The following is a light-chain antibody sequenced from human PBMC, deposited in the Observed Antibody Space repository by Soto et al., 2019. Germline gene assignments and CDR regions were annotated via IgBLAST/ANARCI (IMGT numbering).Light chain of an antibody. Sequence: QSVLTQPRSVSGSPGQSVTISFTGTSSYVGGYNYVSWYQQHPGKAPKLMIYDVSKRPSGVPDRFSGSKSGNTASLTISGLQAEDEADYYCCSYAGSYTWVFGTGTKVTVL. CDR1: SSYVGGYNY. CDR2: DVS. V-gene: IGLV2-11*01. CDR3: CSYAGSYTWV. J-gene: IGLJ1*01.